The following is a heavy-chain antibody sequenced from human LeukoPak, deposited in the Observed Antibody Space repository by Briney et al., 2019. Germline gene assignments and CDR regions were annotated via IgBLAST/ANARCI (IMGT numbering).Heavy chain of an antibody. D-gene: IGHD3-3*01. Sequence: PSQTLSLTCTVSGGSISSGGYYWGWIRQPPGKGLEWIGSIYYSGSTYYNPSLKSRVTISVDTSKNQFSLKLSSVTAADTAVYYCAREGYYDFWSGYSGPSFDYWGQGTLVTVSS. CDR2: IYYSGST. CDR1: GGSISSGGYY. J-gene: IGHJ4*02. CDR3: AREGYYDFWSGYSGPSFDY. V-gene: IGHV4-39*07.